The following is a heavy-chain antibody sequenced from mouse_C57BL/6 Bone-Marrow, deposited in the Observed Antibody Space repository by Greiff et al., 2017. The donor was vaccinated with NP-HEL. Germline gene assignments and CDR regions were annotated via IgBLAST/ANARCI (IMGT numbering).Heavy chain of an antibody. Sequence: VQLQESGAELVQPGASVKISCKASGYAFSSYWMNWVKQRPGKGLEWIGQIYPGDGDTNYNGKFKGKATLTADKSYSTAYMQLSSQTSDDSSVYFCANDWNYFDYWGQGTTLTVSS. CDR3: ANDWNYFDY. V-gene: IGHV1-80*01. J-gene: IGHJ2*01. CDR1: GYAFSSYW. CDR2: IYPGDGDT. D-gene: IGHD2-13*01.